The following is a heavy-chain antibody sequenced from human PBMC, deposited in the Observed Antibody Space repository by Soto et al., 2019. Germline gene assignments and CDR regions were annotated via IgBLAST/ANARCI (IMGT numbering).Heavy chain of an antibody. CDR3: AIDLGGSGVGNYYYGMDV. CDR2: ISSSSSYI. D-gene: IGHD3-3*01. Sequence: PGGSLRLSCAASGFTFSSYSMNWVRQAPGKGLEWVSSISSSSSYIYYADSVKGRFTISIDNPKNSLYLQMNSLRAEDTAVYYCAIDLGGSGVGNYYYGMDVWGQGTTVTVSS. V-gene: IGHV3-21*01. CDR1: GFTFSSYS. J-gene: IGHJ6*02.